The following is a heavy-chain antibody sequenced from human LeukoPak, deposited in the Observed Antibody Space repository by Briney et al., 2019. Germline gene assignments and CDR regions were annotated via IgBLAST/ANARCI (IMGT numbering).Heavy chain of an antibody. CDR3: ARDLDY. V-gene: IGHV3-30-3*01. CDR2: ISYDGSNK. Sequence: GGSLRLSCAASGFTLSSYAMHWVRQAPGKGLEWVAVISYDGSNKYYADSVKGRFTISRDNSKNTLYLQMNSLRAEDTAVYYCARDLDYWGQGTLVTVSS. J-gene: IGHJ4*02. CDR1: GFTLSSYA.